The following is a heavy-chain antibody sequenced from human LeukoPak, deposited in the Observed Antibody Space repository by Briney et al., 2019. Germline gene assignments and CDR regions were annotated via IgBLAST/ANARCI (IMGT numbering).Heavy chain of an antibody. CDR1: GYTFTGYY. J-gene: IGHJ4*02. D-gene: IGHD4-17*01. CDR3: ARWTTAVTLGD. CDR2: ISPSSGVT. Sequence: ASVKVSCKASGYTFTGYYMHWVRQAPGQGLEWMGWISPSSGVTNFAQKFQGRVTMTRDTSIATAYMELSGLTSDDTAVYYCARWTTAVTLGDWGQGTLVTVSS. V-gene: IGHV1-2*02.